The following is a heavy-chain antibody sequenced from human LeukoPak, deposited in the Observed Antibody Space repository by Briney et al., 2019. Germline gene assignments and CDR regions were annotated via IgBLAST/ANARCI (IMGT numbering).Heavy chain of an antibody. D-gene: IGHD3-10*01. CDR1: GFIFRDYD. V-gene: IGHV3-64*01. J-gene: IGHJ4*02. CDR3: ARGAASGGYDY. CDR2: ITSNGGRT. Sequence: GGSLRLSCAASGFIFRDYDVHWVRRTPRRRLEFVSAITSNGGRTFYANSVKGRFTISRDNSKNALYLQMDSLRADDMAVYYCARGAASGGYDYWGQGALVTVSS.